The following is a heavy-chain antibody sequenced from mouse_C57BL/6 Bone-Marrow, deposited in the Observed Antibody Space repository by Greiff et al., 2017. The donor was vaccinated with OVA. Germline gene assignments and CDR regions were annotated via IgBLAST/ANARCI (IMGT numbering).Heavy chain of an antibody. CDR1: GFSLTSYG. D-gene: IGHD1-1*01. CDR2: IWSGGST. Sequence: QVQLKQSGPGLVQPSQCLSITCTVSGFSLTSYGVHWVRQSPGKGLEWLGVIWSGGSTAYNAAFISRLSISKDNSKSQVFFKMNSLQADDTAIDYCAKHYYGSSYWYFDVWGTGTTVTVSS. J-gene: IGHJ1*03. V-gene: IGHV2-2*01. CDR3: AKHYYGSSYWYFDV.